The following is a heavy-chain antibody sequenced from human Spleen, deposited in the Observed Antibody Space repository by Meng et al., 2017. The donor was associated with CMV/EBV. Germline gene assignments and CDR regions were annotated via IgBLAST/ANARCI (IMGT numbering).Heavy chain of an antibody. D-gene: IGHD3-10*01. Sequence: SLKISCAASGFTFDDYAMHWVRQAPGKGLEWVSGISWNSGNMGYADSVKGRFTISRDNAKNSLYLQMNSLRAEDTAVYYCSSREYFSYYGVDVWGQGTTVTVSS. CDR2: ISWNSGNM. CDR3: SSREYFSYYGVDV. V-gene: IGHV3-9*01. J-gene: IGHJ6*02. CDR1: GFTFDDYA.